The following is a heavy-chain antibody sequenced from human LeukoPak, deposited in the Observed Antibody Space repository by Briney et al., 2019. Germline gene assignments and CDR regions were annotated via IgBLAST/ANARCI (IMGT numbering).Heavy chain of an antibody. D-gene: IGHD4-17*01. CDR2: IKQDGSQK. Sequence: GGSLRLSCAASGFTFSSYWMSWFRQAPGKGLEWVANIKQDGSQKFSVDSVKGRFTISRDNAKNSLYLQMNSLRVGDTAVYYCARDWFDGDYDRFDYWGQGTLVTVSS. CDR3: ARDWFDGDYDRFDY. V-gene: IGHV3-7*03. J-gene: IGHJ4*02. CDR1: GFTFSSYW.